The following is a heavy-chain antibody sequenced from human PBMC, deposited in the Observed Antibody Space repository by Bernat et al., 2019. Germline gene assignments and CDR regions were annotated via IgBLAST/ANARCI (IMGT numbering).Heavy chain of an antibody. J-gene: IGHJ4*02. CDR2: INSDGSST. CDR3: AREASSAYFDY. Sequence: EVQLVESGGGLVQPGGSLRLSCAASGFTFSTYWMHWVRQAPGKGLVWVSRINSDGSSTTYADSVKGRFTVSRDNSKNTLYLQMNSLRAEDTAVYYCAREASSAYFDYWGQGTLVTVSS. CDR1: GFTFSTYW. V-gene: IGHV3-74*01. D-gene: IGHD6-6*01.